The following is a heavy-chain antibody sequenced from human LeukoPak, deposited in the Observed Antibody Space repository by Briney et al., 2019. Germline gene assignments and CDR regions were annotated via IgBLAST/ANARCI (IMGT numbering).Heavy chain of an antibody. Sequence: ASVKVSCKASGYTFTGYYMHWVRQAPRQGLEWMGWINPNSGGTNYAQKFQGRVTMTRDTSISTAYMELSRLRSDDTAVYYCARAVFGVDRNYNWFDPWGQGTLVTVSS. J-gene: IGHJ5*02. V-gene: IGHV1-2*02. D-gene: IGHD3-3*01. CDR1: GYTFTGYY. CDR2: INPNSGGT. CDR3: ARAVFGVDRNYNWFDP.